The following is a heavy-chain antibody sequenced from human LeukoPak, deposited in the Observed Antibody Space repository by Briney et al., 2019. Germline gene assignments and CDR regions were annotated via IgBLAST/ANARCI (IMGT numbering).Heavy chain of an antibody. CDR1: GFTFSSYW. V-gene: IGHV3-7*01. CDR3: ARDRYYDFWSAYYTPLDY. D-gene: IGHD3-3*01. CDR2: IKQDGSEK. J-gene: IGHJ4*02. Sequence: PGGSLRLSCAASGFTFSSYWMSWVRQAPGKGLEWVANIKQDGSEKYYVDSVKGRFTISRDNAKTSLYLQMNSLRAEDTAVYYCARDRYYDFWSAYYTPLDYWGQGTLVAVSS.